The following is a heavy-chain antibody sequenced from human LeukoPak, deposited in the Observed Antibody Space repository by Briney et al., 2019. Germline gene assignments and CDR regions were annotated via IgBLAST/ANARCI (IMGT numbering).Heavy chain of an antibody. CDR3: ASYYYDSSGYYYPLDY. J-gene: IGHJ4*02. CDR1: GGTFSSYA. Sequence: SVKVSCKASGGTFSSYAISWVRQAPGQGLKWMGRIIPIFGIANYAQKFQGRVTITADKSTSTAYVELSSLRSEDTAVYYCASYYYDSSGYYYPLDYWGQGTLVTVSS. D-gene: IGHD3-22*01. CDR2: IIPIFGIA. V-gene: IGHV1-69*04.